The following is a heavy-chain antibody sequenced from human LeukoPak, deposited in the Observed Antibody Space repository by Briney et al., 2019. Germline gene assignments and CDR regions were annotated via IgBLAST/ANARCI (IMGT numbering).Heavy chain of an antibody. V-gene: IGHV3-53*01. CDR1: GFTVSSNY. CDR3: AREKGIVGATSYYYYMDV. Sequence: PGRSLRLSCAASGFTVSSNYMSWVRQAPGKGLEWVSVIYSGGSTYYADSVKGRFTISRDNSKNTLYLQMNSLRAEDTAVYYCAREKGIVGATSYYYYMDVWGKGTTVTVSS. CDR2: IYSGGST. D-gene: IGHD1-26*01. J-gene: IGHJ6*03.